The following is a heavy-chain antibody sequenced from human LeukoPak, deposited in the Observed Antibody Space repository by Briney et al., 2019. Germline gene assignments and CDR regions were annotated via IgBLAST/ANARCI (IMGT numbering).Heavy chain of an antibody. CDR1: GGTFSSYA. V-gene: IGHV1-69*05. D-gene: IGHD1-26*01. J-gene: IGHJ4*02. Sequence: GASVKVSRKASGGTFSSYAISWVRQAPGQGLEWMGGIIPIFGTANYAQKFQGRVTITTDESTSTAYMELSSLRSEDTAVYYCARSLKSIVGATGWRFYFDYWGQGTLVTVSS. CDR2: IIPIFGTA. CDR3: ARSLKSIVGATGWRFYFDY.